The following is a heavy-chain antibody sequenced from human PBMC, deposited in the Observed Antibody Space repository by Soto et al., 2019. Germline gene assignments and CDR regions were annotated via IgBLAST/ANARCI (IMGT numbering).Heavy chain of an antibody. CDR2: IYHSGST. J-gene: IGHJ6*02. CDR3: ARQGFGAIHGLVDV. D-gene: IGHD3-10*01. V-gene: IGHV4-30-2*01. Sequence: SETLSLTCAVSGGSISSGGYSWSWIRQPPGKGLEWIGYIYHSGSTYYNPSLKSRVTISVDRSKNQFSLKLSSVTAADTAVYYCARQGFGAIHGLVDVSGQGTTVTVSS. CDR1: GGSISSGGYS.